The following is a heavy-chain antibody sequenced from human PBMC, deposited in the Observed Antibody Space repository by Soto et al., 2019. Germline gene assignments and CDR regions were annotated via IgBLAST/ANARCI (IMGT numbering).Heavy chain of an antibody. CDR2: IYTSGST. CDR3: ARDEGGYCSSTSCYTPVIDWFDP. J-gene: IGHJ5*02. CDR1: GGSISSYY. V-gene: IGHV4-4*07. Sequence: QVQLQESGPGLVKPSETLSLTCTVSGGSISSYYWSWIRQPAGKGLEWIGRIYTSGSTNYNPSLKSRVTMSVDTSKNQFSLKLSSVTAAETAVYYCARDEGGYCSSTSCYTPVIDWFDPWGQGTLVTVSS. D-gene: IGHD2-2*02.